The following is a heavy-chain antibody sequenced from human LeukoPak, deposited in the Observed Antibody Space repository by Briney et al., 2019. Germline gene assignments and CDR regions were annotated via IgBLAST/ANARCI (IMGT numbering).Heavy chain of an antibody. J-gene: IGHJ4*02. CDR1: GFIFSDYY. Sequence: SGGSLRLSCAASGFIFSDYYMSWIRQAPGKGLERVSYISSSGSTMYYTDSVKGRFTISRDNAKDSLYLQMNSLRAEDTAVYYCARDPGSGYEEHFDYWGQGTLVTVSS. CDR2: ISSSGSTM. V-gene: IGHV3-11*01. CDR3: ARDPGSGYEEHFDY. D-gene: IGHD5-12*01.